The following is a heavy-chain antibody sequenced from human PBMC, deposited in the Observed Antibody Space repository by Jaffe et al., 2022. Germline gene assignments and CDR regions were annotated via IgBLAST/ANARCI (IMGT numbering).Heavy chain of an antibody. Sequence: EVQMLESGGGLVQPGESLRLSCAASGFNFGGHGMSWVRQAPGKGLEWVSAMSGGGGSIYYADSVKGRFTISRDNSKNTLYLQINSLRAEDTAVYYCAKDVRDWAVTRTHDYYMDVWGKGTTVTVSS. CDR1: GFNFGGHG. V-gene: IGHV3-23*01. D-gene: IGHD3-9*01. CDR3: AKDVRDWAVTRTHDYYMDV. CDR2: MSGGGGSI. J-gene: IGHJ6*03.